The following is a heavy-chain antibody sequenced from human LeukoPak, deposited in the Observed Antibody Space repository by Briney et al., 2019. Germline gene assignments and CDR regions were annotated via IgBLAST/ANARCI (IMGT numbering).Heavy chain of an antibody. CDR3: AXSYYERDAFDI. Sequence: ASVKVSCKASGYTFTGYYMHWVRQAPGQGLEWMGIINPSGGSTSYTQKFQGRVTMTRDTSTSTVYMELSSLRSGDTAGFYCAXSYYERDAFDIWGQGTKVTVSS. J-gene: IGHJ3*02. CDR2: INPSGGST. D-gene: IGHD3-22*01. V-gene: IGHV1-46*01. CDR1: GYTFTGYY.